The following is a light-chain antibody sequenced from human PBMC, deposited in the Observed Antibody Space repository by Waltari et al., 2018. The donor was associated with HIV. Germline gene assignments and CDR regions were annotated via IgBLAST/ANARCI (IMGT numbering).Light chain of an antibody. V-gene: IGLV2-11*01. Sequence: QSALTQPRSVSGSPGQSVTISCTGTASDIRYFDYVSWYQQYPGKAPKVIIYEVFHRPSGVPDRFTASKSGITASLTISGLQDEDEAYYYCCSYAGTYTYVFGSGTKVTVL. CDR2: EVF. CDR1: ASDIRYFDY. CDR3: CSYAGTYTYV. J-gene: IGLJ1*01.